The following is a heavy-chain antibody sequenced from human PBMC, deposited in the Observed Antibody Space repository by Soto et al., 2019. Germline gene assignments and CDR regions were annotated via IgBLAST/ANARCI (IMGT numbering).Heavy chain of an antibody. CDR1: GFAFSNYA. CDR3: ANYFAGSRYKGFEY. V-gene: IGHV3-23*01. CDR2: INFSGDRT. Sequence: GGSLRPSCAASGFAFSNYAMNWVRQAPGKGLEWVSTINFSGDRTYYADSVKGRFTISRDNSKNTLYLQMNSLRAEDTAVYYCANYFAGSRYKGFEYWGQGSLVTVSS. D-gene: IGHD3-9*01. J-gene: IGHJ4*02.